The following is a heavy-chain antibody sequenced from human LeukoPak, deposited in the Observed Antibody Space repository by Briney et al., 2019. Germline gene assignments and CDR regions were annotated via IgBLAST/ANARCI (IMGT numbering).Heavy chain of an antibody. J-gene: IGHJ4*02. V-gene: IGHV3-33*01. CDR1: GFTFSSYG. Sequence: GGSLRLSCAASGFTFSSYGMHWVRQAPGKGLEWVAVIWYDGSNKYYADSVKGRFTISRDNSKNTLYLQMNSLRAEDTAVYYCARRYCSSTSGQNIRAYYFDYWGQGTLVTVSS. D-gene: IGHD2-2*01. CDR2: IWYDGSNK. CDR3: ARRYCSSTSGQNIRAYYFDY.